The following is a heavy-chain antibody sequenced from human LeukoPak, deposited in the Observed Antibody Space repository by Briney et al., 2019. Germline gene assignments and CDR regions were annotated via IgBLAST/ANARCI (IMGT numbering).Heavy chain of an antibody. V-gene: IGHV4-34*01. J-gene: IGHJ4*02. CDR1: GGSFSGYY. CDR2: INHSGST. CDR3: ARGSLHYYYDSSGYFDY. Sequence: PSETLSLTCAVYGGSFSGYYWSWIRQPPGKGLEWIGEINHSGSTNYNPPLKSRVTISVDTSKNQFSLKLSSVTAADTAVYYCARGSLHYYYDSSGYFDYWGQGTLVTVSS. D-gene: IGHD3-22*01.